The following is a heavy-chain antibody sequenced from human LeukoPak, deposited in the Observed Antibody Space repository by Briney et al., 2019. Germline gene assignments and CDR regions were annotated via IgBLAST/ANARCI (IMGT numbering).Heavy chain of an antibody. CDR3: TLPWGSGSYYDY. D-gene: IGHD3-10*01. CDR2: IKSKTDGGTT. J-gene: IGHJ4*02. Sequence: GGPLRLSCAASEFSVSSNYMSWVRQAPGKGLEWVGHIKSKTDGGTTDYAAPVKGRFTISRDDSKNTLFLQMYSLKTEDTAVYYCTLPWGSGSYYDYWGQGTLVTVSS. V-gene: IGHV3-15*01. CDR1: EFSVSSNY.